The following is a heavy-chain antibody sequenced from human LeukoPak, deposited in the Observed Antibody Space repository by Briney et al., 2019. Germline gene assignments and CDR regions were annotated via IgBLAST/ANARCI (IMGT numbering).Heavy chain of an antibody. V-gene: IGHV4-59*01. CDR1: GGSISSYY. CDR3: ARGAVAAPNFDY. CDR2: IYYSGST. Sequence: SETLSLTCTVSGGSISSYYWSWIRQPPGKGLEWIGYIYYSGSTNYNPSLKSRVTISVDTSKNQFTLKLSSVTAADTAVYYCARGAVAAPNFDYWGQGTLVTVSS. D-gene: IGHD6-19*01. J-gene: IGHJ4*02.